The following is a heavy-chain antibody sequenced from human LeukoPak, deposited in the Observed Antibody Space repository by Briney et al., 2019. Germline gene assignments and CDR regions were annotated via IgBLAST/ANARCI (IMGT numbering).Heavy chain of an antibody. CDR1: GFTFDDYA. CDR3: TKDYYGSGSYRAKCFDY. J-gene: IGHJ4*02. Sequence: PGRSLRLSCAASGFTFDDYAMHWVRQAPGKGLEWVSGIIWNSGSIGYADSVKGRFTISRDNAKNSLYLQMNSLRAEDTALYYCTKDYYGSGSYRAKCFDYWGQGTLVTVSS. V-gene: IGHV3-9*01. D-gene: IGHD3-10*01. CDR2: IIWNSGSI.